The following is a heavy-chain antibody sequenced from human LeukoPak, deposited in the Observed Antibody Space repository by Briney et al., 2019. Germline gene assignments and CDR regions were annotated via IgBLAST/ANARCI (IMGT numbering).Heavy chain of an antibody. V-gene: IGHV3-30*04. D-gene: IGHD1-26*01. Sequence: GGSLRLSCAASGFTFSSYAMHWVRQAPGKGLKWVAVTSYDGSTKYYADSVRGRFTISRDNSKNTLYLQMNSLRPEDTAVYYCAREWELVYWGQGTLVTVSS. CDR3: AREWELVY. CDR1: GFTFSSYA. J-gene: IGHJ4*02. CDR2: TSYDGSTK.